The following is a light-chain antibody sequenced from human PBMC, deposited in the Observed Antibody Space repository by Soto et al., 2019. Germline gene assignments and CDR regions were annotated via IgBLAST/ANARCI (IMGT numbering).Light chain of an antibody. CDR1: QSVSNY. Sequence: DIQMTQSPSSLSASVGDRVTITFRTSQSVSNYLNWYQQKSGEAPKLLIYAASTLQTGVPSRFSGSGSGTDFTLTISSLQPEDFATYYCQQSYSSPRTFGQGTKVDIK. CDR3: QQSYSSPRT. V-gene: IGKV1-39*01. J-gene: IGKJ1*01. CDR2: AAS.